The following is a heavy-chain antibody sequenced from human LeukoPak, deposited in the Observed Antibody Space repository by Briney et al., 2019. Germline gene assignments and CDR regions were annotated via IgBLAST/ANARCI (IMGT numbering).Heavy chain of an antibody. CDR3: ARLGSTFDI. D-gene: IGHD2-2*01. J-gene: IGHJ3*02. V-gene: IGHV4-59*08. CDR1: GGSISSYD. CDR2: IFYSGGS. Sequence: SETLSLTCTVSGGSISSYDWTWIRQPPGKGLEWIGYIFYSGGSNYNPSLKSRVTISVDTSKNHFSLKLSSVTAADTAVYYCARLGSTFDIWGQGTMVTAPS.